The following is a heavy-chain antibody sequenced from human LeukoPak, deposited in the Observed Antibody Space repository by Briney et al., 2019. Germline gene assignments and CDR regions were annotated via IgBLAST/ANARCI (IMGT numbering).Heavy chain of an antibody. Sequence: PGGSLRLSCAASGFTFSSYWMHWVRQAPGKGLVWGSRIQGDGIATNYADSVKGRFTISRDNAKNTLYLQMKSLRAEDTAVYYCARASSPIDWGQGTLVTVPS. CDR2: IQGDGIAT. D-gene: IGHD2-15*01. V-gene: IGHV3-74*01. J-gene: IGHJ4*02. CDR1: GFTFSSYW. CDR3: ARASSPID.